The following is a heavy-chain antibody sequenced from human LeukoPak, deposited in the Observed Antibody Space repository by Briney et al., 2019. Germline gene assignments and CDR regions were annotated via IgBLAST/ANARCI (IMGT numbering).Heavy chain of an antibody. CDR2: MSSSGSSI. CDR3: ASNNWSAFDI. V-gene: IGHV3-48*03. J-gene: IGHJ3*02. Sequence: SGGSLRLSCAASGFTFSNYEMNWVRQAPGKGLQWVSYMSSSGSSIYYADSVKGRFTISRDNAKNLLYLQMNSLSADDTAVYYCASNNWSAFDIWGQGTMVTVSS. D-gene: IGHD1-20*01. CDR1: GFTFSNYE.